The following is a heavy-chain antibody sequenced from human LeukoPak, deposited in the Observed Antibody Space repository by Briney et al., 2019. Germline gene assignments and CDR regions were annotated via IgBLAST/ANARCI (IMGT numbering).Heavy chain of an antibody. J-gene: IGHJ3*02. D-gene: IGHD3-10*01. CDR2: ISGSGGST. Sequence: GGSLRLSCAASGFTFSSYAMSWVRQAPGKGLEWVSAISGSGGSTYYADSVKGRFTISRDNSKKNLYLQMNSLRAEDTALYYCAMLRGVISVDAFDIWGQGTMVTVSS. CDR1: GFTFSSYA. V-gene: IGHV3-23*01. CDR3: AMLRGVISVDAFDI.